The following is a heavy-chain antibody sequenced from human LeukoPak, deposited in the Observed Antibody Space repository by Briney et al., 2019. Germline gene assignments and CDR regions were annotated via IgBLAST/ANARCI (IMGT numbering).Heavy chain of an antibody. V-gene: IGHV3-64*04. CDR1: GFTFSSYA. J-gene: IGHJ3*02. CDR2: ISSNGGST. D-gene: IGHD1-26*01. CDR3: ARDISGSYSSDAFDI. Sequence: QPGGSLRLSCSASGFTFSSYAMHWVRQAPGKGLEYVSAISSNGGSTYYADSVKGRFTISRDNSKNTLYLQMSSLRAEDTAVYYCARDISGSYSSDAFDIWGQGTMVTVSS.